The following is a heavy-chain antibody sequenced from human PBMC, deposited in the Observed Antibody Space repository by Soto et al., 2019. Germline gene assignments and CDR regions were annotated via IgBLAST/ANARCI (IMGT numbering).Heavy chain of an antibody. J-gene: IGHJ4*02. CDR1: GFTLSSHA. Sequence: QVQLVESGGGVVQPGRSLRLSCAVSGFTLSSHAMHWVRQAPGKELEWVALILSDGSNKYYADSVKGRFTTSRDNSKNTRYLQMNSLSVEDTAVYYRARDDEGGSDCDLGYWGQGALVTVSS. CDR2: ILSDGSNK. V-gene: IGHV3-30-3*01. D-gene: IGHD1-26*01. CDR3: ARDDEGGSDCDLGY.